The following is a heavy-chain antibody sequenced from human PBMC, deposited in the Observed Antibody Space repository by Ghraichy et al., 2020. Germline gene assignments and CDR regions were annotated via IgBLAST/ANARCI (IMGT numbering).Heavy chain of an antibody. D-gene: IGHD2-15*01. CDR1: GDSVSSNSAA. V-gene: IGHV6-1*01. CDR3: AREGYCSGGSCYAGDNWFDP. Sequence: SETLSLTCAISGDSVSSNSAAWNWIRQSPSRGLEWLGRTYYRSKWYNDYAVSVKSRITINPDTSKNQFSLQLNSVTPEDTAVYYCAREGYCSGGSCYAGDNWFDPWGQGTLVTVSS. J-gene: IGHJ5*02. CDR2: TYYRSKWYN.